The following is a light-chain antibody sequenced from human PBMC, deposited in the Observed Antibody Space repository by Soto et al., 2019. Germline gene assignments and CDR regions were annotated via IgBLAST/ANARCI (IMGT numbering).Light chain of an antibody. CDR2: WAS. CDR3: QQYYGNPVT. V-gene: IGKV4-1*01. Sequence: ILMTQSPDSLAVSLGERATINCKSSRNIMYSSNNRDYLAWYPQKPGQPPRVLIYWASTREFGVPARFSGSGSQTNFTLTIRSLQAEDVAFYYCQQYYGNPVTFGQGTKVEIK. CDR1: RNIMYSSNNRDY. J-gene: IGKJ1*01.